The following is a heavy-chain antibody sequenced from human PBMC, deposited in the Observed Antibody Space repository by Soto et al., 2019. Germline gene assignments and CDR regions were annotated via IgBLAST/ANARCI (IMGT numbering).Heavy chain of an antibody. CDR3: ATALGCRSTSCTLDY. J-gene: IGHJ4*02. D-gene: IGHD2-2*01. CDR1: AGTFGSYA. CDR2: IIPVSGAA. V-gene: IGHV1-69*01. Sequence: QVQLVQSGAEVKKPGSSVKVSCKASAGTFGSYAFSWVRQAPGQGLEWMGGIIPVSGAAHYAQKFQGRVTITADESTSTAYMELSSLSSQDTAVYYCATALGCRSTSCTLDYWGQGTRVIVSS.